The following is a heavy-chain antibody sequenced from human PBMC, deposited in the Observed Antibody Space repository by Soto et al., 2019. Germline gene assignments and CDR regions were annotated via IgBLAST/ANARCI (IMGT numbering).Heavy chain of an antibody. CDR1: AASFSPNY. Sequence: TQCLTCTIPAASFSPNYWSWIRQPPGKALEWVGYIYYGGTSSYNPSLKSRVTISLDTSKSQVSLRLSSVTAADTAVYYCARARANWGLYGMD. CDR2: IYYGGTS. CDR3: ARARANWGLYGMD. V-gene: IGHV4-59*12. J-gene: IGHJ6*01. D-gene: IGHD7-27*01.